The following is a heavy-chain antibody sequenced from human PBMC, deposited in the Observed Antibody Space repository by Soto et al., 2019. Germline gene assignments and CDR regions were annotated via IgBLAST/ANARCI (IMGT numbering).Heavy chain of an antibody. CDR2: INPGNGNT. V-gene: IGHV1-3*01. Sequence: QVQLVQSGAEVKKPGASVKVSCKASGYIFTTYGLHWVRQAPGQRLEWMGWINPGNGNTNYSQKFQDRLTITRDTSATTAYMELSSLSSEVTAVYYCARGPLTISWYWGQGTPVNVSS. CDR3: ARGPLTISWY. J-gene: IGHJ4*01. D-gene: IGHD6-13*01. CDR1: GYIFTTYG.